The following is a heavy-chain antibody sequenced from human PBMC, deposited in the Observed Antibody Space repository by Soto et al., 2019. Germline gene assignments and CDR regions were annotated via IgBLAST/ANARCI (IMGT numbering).Heavy chain of an antibody. CDR1: GGSFSGYY. J-gene: IGHJ6*02. V-gene: IGHV4-34*01. CDR2: IDHSGST. Sequence: SETLSLTCAVYGGSFSGYYWSWIRQPPGKGLEWIGEIDHSGSTNYNPSLKSRVTISVDTSKNQFSLKLSSVTAADTAVYYCARAATYYYYGMDVWGQGTTVTVSS. CDR3: ARAATYYYYGMDV. D-gene: IGHD2-15*01.